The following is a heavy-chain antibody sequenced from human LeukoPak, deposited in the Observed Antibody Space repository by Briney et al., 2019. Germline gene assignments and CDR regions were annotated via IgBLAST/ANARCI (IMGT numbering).Heavy chain of an antibody. V-gene: IGHV4-4*07. D-gene: IGHD6-19*01. CDR2: IYTSGST. J-gene: IGHJ3*02. CDR1: GGSISSYY. Sequence: SETLSLTCTVSGGSISSYYWSWIRQPAGKGLEWIGRIYTSGSTNYNPSLKSRVTMSVDTSKNQFSLKLSSVTAADTAVYYCARDRPGYSSGWYPRGAFDIWAKGQWSPSLQ. CDR3: ARDRPGYSSGWYPRGAFDI.